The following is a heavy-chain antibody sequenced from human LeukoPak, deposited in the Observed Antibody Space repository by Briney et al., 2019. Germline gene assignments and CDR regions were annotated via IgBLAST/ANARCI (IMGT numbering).Heavy chain of an antibody. V-gene: IGHV4-39*01. Sequence: PSETLSLTCTVSGGSISSGDYYWSWIRQPPGKGLEWIGSIYYSGSTYYNPSLKSRVTISVDTSKNQFSLKLSSVTAADTAVYYCASQVMTTVTQFDYWGQGTLVTVSS. CDR1: GGSISSGDYY. J-gene: IGHJ4*02. D-gene: IGHD4-17*01. CDR2: IYYSGST. CDR3: ASQVMTTVTQFDY.